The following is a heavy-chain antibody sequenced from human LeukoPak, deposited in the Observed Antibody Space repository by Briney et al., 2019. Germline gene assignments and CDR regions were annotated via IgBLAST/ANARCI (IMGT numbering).Heavy chain of an antibody. Sequence: PGGSLRLSCAVSGFTFSSYWMHWVRQAPGKGLVWVSCTNTDGSSTRYADSVKGRFTISRDNAKNTLYLQMNSLRAEDTAVYYCARVGRLYSSSWYDWFDPWGQGTLVTVSS. J-gene: IGHJ5*02. V-gene: IGHV3-74*01. CDR2: TNTDGSST. CDR1: GFTFSSYW. D-gene: IGHD6-13*01. CDR3: ARVGRLYSSSWYDWFDP.